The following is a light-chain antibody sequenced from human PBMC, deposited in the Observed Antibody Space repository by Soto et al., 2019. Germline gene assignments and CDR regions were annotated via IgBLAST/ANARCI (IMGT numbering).Light chain of an antibody. CDR1: RSFSSSY. CDR2: AAS. Sequence: EIVLTQSPGTLALSPGERATLSCRASRSFSSSYLAWYQQMPGQAPRLLIYAASSRATGIPDRFSGSGSGTDFTLTISRLEPEDFAIYHCQQYGGSPRTFGQGTKLEIK. CDR3: QQYGGSPRT. J-gene: IGKJ2*01. V-gene: IGKV3-20*01.